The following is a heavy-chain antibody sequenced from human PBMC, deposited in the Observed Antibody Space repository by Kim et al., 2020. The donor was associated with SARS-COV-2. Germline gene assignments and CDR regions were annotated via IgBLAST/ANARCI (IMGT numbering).Heavy chain of an antibody. CDR2: ISGRGGST. D-gene: IGHD3-16*02. Sequence: GGSLRLSCAASGFTFSSYAMSWVRQAPGKGLEWVSAISGRGGSTYYADSVKGRFTISRDNSKNTLFLQMDSLRAEDTAVYYCAKDQGGTGTYPEYEYVWGSYRSTTEHYFYYGMDGWGQGNTVTVSS. J-gene: IGHJ6*02. V-gene: IGHV3-23*01. CDR3: AKDQGGTGTYPEYEYVWGSYRSTTEHYFYYGMDG. CDR1: GFTFSSYA.